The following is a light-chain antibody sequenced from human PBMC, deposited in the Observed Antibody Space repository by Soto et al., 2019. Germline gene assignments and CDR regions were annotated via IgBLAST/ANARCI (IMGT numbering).Light chain of an antibody. CDR1: QSVSSSY. CDR2: GAS. Sequence: EIVLTQSPGTVSLSPGERATLSCRTSQSVSSSYLAWYQQKPGQAPRLLIYGASTRATGIPDRFSGSGSGTDFTLTISRLEPEDFAVYYCQQYGTSFWTFGQGTKVVIK. J-gene: IGKJ1*01. CDR3: QQYGTSFWT. V-gene: IGKV3-20*01.